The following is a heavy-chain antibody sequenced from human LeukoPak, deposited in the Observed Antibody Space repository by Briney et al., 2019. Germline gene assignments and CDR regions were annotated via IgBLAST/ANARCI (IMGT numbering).Heavy chain of an antibody. J-gene: IGHJ4*02. CDR3: ARVTGDETDY. D-gene: IGHD7-27*01. CDR2: IYYSGST. Sequence: PSETLSLTCTVSGGSISSTNYYWGWIRQPPGKGLEWIGSIYYSGSTYYNPSLKSRVTISVDTSKNHFSLKLSSVTAADTAVYYCARVTGDETDYWGQGTLVTVSS. V-gene: IGHV4-39*07. CDR1: GGSISSTNYY.